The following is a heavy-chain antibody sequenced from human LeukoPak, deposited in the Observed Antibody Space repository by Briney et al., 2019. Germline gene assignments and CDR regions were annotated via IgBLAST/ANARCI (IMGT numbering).Heavy chain of an antibody. CDR1: GGTFSSYA. D-gene: IGHD3-3*02. J-gene: IGHJ4*02. V-gene: IGHV1-69*06. Sequence: ASVKVSCKASGGTFSSYAISWVRQAPGQGLEWMGGIIPIFGTANYAQKFQGRVTITADKSTSTAYMELSSLRSEDTAVYYCARGSLGRIFGVVSRFLDWGQGTLVTVSS. CDR2: IIPIFGTA. CDR3: ARGSLGRIFGVVSRFLD.